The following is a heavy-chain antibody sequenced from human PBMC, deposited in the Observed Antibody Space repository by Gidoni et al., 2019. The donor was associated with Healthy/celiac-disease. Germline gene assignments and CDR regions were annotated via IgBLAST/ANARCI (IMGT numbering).Heavy chain of an antibody. V-gene: IGHV3-21*01. CDR1: GFTFSSYS. CDR2: ISSSSSYI. CDR3: AREDVGGELASNFDY. D-gene: IGHD1-26*01. Sequence: EVQLVESGGGLVTPGGSLRLSCAASGFTFSSYSMTWVRQAPGEGLGWVSAISSSSSYIDYADSVKGRFTIARDNAKNSLYLQMNSLRAEDTAVYYCAREDVGGELASNFDYWGQGTLVTVSS. J-gene: IGHJ4*02.